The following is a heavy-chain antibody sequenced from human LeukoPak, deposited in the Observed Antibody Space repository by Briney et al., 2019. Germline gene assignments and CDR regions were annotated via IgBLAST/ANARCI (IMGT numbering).Heavy chain of an antibody. CDR1: GFAFSSFD. CDR3: ARHTAFDF. CDR2: ISYDGTNK. V-gene: IGHV3-30*03. Sequence: PGGSLRLSCAASGFAFSSFDIHWVPQAPGKGLEWVSLISYDGTNKYYADSVKGRFTISRDNSKNTLYLQMDSLRAEDTAAYFCARHTAFDFWGQGTMVTVSS. D-gene: IGHD5-18*01. J-gene: IGHJ3*01.